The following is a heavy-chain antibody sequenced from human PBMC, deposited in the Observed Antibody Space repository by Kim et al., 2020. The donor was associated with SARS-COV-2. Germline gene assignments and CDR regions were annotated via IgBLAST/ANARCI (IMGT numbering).Heavy chain of an antibody. D-gene: IGHD3-16*01. CDR3: TTDMDDYVWGSWDY. Sequence: GGSLRLSCAASGFTFSNAWMSWVRQAPGKGLEWVGRIKSKTDGGTTDYAAPVKGRFTISRDDSKNTLYLQMNSLKTEDTAVYYCTTDMDDYVWGSWDYWGQGTLVTVSS. V-gene: IGHV3-15*01. J-gene: IGHJ4*02. CDR1: GFTFSNAW. CDR2: IKSKTDGGTT.